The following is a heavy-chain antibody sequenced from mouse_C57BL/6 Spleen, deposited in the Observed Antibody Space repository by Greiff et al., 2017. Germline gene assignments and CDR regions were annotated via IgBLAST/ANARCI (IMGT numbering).Heavy chain of an antibody. CDR2: INPNYGTT. V-gene: IGHV1-39*01. J-gene: IGHJ4*01. CDR1: GYSFTDYN. Sequence: EVKLMESGPELVKPGASVKISCKASGYSFTDYNMNWVKQSNGKSLEWIGVINPNYGTTSYNQKFKGKATLTVDQSSSTAYMQLNSLTSEDSAVYYCARGGYPYYYAMDYWGQGTSVTVSS. D-gene: IGHD2-14*01. CDR3: ARGGYPYYYAMDY.